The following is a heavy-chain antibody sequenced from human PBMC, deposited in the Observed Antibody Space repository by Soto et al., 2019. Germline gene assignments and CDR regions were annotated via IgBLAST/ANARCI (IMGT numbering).Heavy chain of an antibody. Sequence: LRLSCAASGFTFSSYGMHWVRQAPGKGLEWVAVISYDGSNKYYADSVKGRFTISRDNSKNTLYLQMNSLRAEDTAVYYCAKIPIVVVPAAISYYGMDVWGQGTTVTVSS. D-gene: IGHD2-2*01. CDR3: AKIPIVVVPAAISYYGMDV. CDR1: GFTFSSYG. CDR2: ISYDGSNK. V-gene: IGHV3-30*18. J-gene: IGHJ6*02.